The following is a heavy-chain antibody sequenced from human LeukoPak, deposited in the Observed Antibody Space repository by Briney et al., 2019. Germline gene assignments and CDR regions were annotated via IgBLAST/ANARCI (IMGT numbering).Heavy chain of an antibody. CDR2: IHYTGTT. J-gene: IGHJ6*02. CDR1: GDSVSGYF. CDR3: ARHNQVTVTTSSYSYPMDV. V-gene: IGHV4-59*08. D-gene: IGHD4-11*01. Sequence: SETLSLTCTVSGDSVSGYFWSWIRQPPGKGLEWVAYIHYTGTTNYNPSLKSRLMISVDTSKNQFSLKLSSVTAADTAVYYCARHNQVTVTTSSYSYPMDVWGQGTTVSVSS.